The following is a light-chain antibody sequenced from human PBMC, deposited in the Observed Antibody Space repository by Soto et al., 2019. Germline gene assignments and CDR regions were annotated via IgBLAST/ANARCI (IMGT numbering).Light chain of an antibody. J-gene: IGKJ2*01. V-gene: IGKV1-39*01. Sequence: DIQMTQSPSSLSASVGDRVTITCRESQSISSYLNWYQQKPGKAPKLLIYAASSLYSGVPSRFRGMGSGTDFTLTISSLQTEDFATYYCQQSYSTPYTFGQGNKLEIK. CDR2: AAS. CDR3: QQSYSTPYT. CDR1: QSISSY.